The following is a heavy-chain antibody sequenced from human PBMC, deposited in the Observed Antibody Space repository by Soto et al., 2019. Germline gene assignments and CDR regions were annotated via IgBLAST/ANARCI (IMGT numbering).Heavy chain of an antibody. CDR1: GFTFSSYG. CDR2: ISYDGSNK. Sequence: QVQLVESGGGVVQPGRSLRLSCAASGFTFSSYGMHWVRQAPGKGLEWVAVISYDGSNKYYADSVKGRFTISRDNSKNTLYLQMNSLRAELTAVYYCAKDAIWGQGTMVTVSS. CDR3: AKDAI. J-gene: IGHJ3*02. V-gene: IGHV3-30*18.